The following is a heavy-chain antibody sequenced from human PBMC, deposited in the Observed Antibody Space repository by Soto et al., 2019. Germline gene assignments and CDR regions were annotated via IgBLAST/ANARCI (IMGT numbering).Heavy chain of an antibody. Sequence: VQLVESGGGVVQPGRSLLLSSAASGFPFSDYAMHWVRQAPGKGLEWVAVVSHDGRNTHYADSVKGRFTISRDSSKNTVSLEMTSLRAEDTAVYYCAKGGRQWLVTSDFNYWGQGALVTVSS. CDR3: AKGGRQWLVTSDFNY. CDR2: VSHDGRNT. J-gene: IGHJ4*02. D-gene: IGHD6-19*01. CDR1: GFPFSDYA. V-gene: IGHV3-30*18.